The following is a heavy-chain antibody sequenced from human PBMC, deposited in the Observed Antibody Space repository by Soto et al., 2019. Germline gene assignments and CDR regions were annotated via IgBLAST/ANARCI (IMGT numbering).Heavy chain of an antibody. CDR2: ISGNGGST. Sequence: EVQLLESGGGLVQPGGSLRLSCAASGFTFSTYAMSWVRQAPGKGLEWVSAISGNGGSTYYADSVKGRFTISRDTSKNTLYLQMNSLRAEYTALYYCAKSYSSNWYDYFDYWGQGTLVTVSS. V-gene: IGHV3-23*01. J-gene: IGHJ4*02. CDR1: GFTFSTYA. CDR3: AKSYSSNWYDYFDY. D-gene: IGHD6-13*01.